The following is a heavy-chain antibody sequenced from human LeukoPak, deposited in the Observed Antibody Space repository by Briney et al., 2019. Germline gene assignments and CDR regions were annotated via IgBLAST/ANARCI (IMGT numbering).Heavy chain of an antibody. J-gene: IGHJ6*03. Sequence: PGGSLRLSCAASGFTFSNAWMSWVRQAPGKGLEWVSYIGSSGSTVYYADSVKGRFTISRDNAKNSLYMQMESLRDEDTAIYYCARGGITIFGVVIYMDVWGKGTTVTVSS. D-gene: IGHD3-3*01. CDR1: GFTFSNAW. CDR2: IGSSGSTV. V-gene: IGHV3-11*04. CDR3: ARGGITIFGVVIYMDV.